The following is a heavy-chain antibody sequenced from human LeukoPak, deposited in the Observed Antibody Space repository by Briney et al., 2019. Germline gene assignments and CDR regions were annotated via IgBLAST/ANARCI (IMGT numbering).Heavy chain of an antibody. Sequence: SETLSLTCAGCVASVSSVIWWTWVRQPPGNGLEWVGEIAHTEATNYNPSLKSRVTISLDRYKNQISLQLSSVTAADTAVYFCAIATYPYVCVGGWGQGTLVIVSS. CDR3: AIATYPYVCVGG. CDR2: IAHTEAT. V-gene: IGHV4-4*02. J-gene: IGHJ4*02. D-gene: IGHD3-16*01. CDR1: VASVSSVIW.